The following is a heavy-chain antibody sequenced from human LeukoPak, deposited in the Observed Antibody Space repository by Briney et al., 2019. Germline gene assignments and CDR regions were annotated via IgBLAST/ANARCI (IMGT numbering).Heavy chain of an antibody. CDR2: IYPGDSDT. J-gene: IGHJ4*02. CDR3: ARQSSDRGKYYFDY. Sequence: GESLKISCKGSGYSFTDFWIGWVRQMPGKGLEWIGIIYPGDSDTRYSPSFQGQVTISADKSISTAYLQWSSLKASDTAMYYCARQSSDRGKYYFDYWGQGTLVTVSS. D-gene: IGHD3-10*01. V-gene: IGHV5-51*01. CDR1: GYSFTDFW.